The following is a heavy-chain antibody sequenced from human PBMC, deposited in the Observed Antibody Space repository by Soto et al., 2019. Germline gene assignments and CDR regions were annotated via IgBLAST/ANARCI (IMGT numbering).Heavy chain of an antibody. J-gene: IGHJ4*02. D-gene: IGHD1-1*01. CDR2: ISWDGGST. Sequence: GGSLRLSCAASGFTFDDYAMHWVRQAPGKGLEWVSLISWDGGSTYYADSVKGRFTISRDNSKNSLYLQMNSLRAEDTALYYCAKDMSPRPGAIDYWVQGTLVTVSS. CDR1: GFTFDDYA. CDR3: AKDMSPRPGAIDY. V-gene: IGHV3-43D*04.